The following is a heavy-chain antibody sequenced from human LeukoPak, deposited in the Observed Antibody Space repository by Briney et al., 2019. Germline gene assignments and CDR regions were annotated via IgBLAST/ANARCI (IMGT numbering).Heavy chain of an antibody. J-gene: IGHJ4*02. CDR3: ARGSYYYDSSGYYSFPSDY. D-gene: IGHD3-22*01. CDR2: ISAYNGNT. V-gene: IGHV1-18*01. CDR1: GYTFTSYG. Sequence: GASVKVSCKASGYTFTSYGISWVRQAPGQGLEWMGWISAYNGNTNYAQKLQGRVTMTTDTSTSTAYMELRSPRSDDTAVYYCARGSYYYDSSGYYSFPSDYWGQGTLVTVSS.